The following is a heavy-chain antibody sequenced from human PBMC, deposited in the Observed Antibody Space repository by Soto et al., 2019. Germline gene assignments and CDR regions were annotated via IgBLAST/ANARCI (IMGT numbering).Heavy chain of an antibody. J-gene: IGHJ5*02. Sequence: GGSLRLSCAASGFTFDDYGMSWVRQAPGKGLEWVSGINWNGGSTGYADSVKGRFTISRDNAKNSLYLQMNSLRAEDTALYHCARSLYCGSGSYPHSFGFDPWGQGTLVTVSS. CDR1: GFTFDDYG. V-gene: IGHV3-20*01. CDR3: ARSLYCGSGSYPHSFGFDP. CDR2: INWNGGST. D-gene: IGHD3-10*01.